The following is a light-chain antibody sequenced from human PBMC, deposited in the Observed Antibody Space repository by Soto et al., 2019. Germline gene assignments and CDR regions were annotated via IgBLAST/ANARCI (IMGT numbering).Light chain of an antibody. CDR3: QQSYNMPRT. J-gene: IGKJ1*01. CDR2: TAS. V-gene: IGKV1-39*01. Sequence: INMTQSPSSLSASVGDRVTITCRASQSISFYLNWYRQKPGKAPKLLIYTASNVQSGVPSRISGSGSGTDFTLTISSLQPEDFATYYCQQSYNMPRTFGQGTKVDIK. CDR1: QSISFY.